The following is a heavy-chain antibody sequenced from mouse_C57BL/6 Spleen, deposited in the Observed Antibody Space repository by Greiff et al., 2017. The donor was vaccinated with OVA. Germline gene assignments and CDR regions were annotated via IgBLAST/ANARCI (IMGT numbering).Heavy chain of an antibody. CDR2: IDPSDSYT. CDR1: GYTFTSYW. D-gene: IGHD2-1*01. V-gene: IGHV1-50*01. Sequence: QVQLQQPGAELVKPGASVKLSCKASGYTFTSYWMQWVKQRPGQGLEWIGEIDPSDSYTNYNQKFKGKATLTVDTSSSTAYMQLSSLTSEDSAVYYCASGGNYGYYYAMDYWGQGTSVTVSS. J-gene: IGHJ4*01. CDR3: ASGGNYGYYYAMDY.